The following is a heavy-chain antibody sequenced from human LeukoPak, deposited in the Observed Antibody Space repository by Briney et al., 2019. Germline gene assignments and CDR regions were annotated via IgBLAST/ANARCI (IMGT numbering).Heavy chain of an antibody. V-gene: IGHV4-39*01. CDR2: IYYSGST. CDR3: ARRPGWYLDL. J-gene: IGHJ2*01. Sequence: SETLSLTCTVSGGSISSSSYYWGWIRQPPGKELEWIGSIYYSGSTYYNPSLKSRVTISVDTSKNQFSLKLSSVTAADTAVYYCARRPGWYLDLWGRGTLVTVSS. CDR1: GGSISSSSYY.